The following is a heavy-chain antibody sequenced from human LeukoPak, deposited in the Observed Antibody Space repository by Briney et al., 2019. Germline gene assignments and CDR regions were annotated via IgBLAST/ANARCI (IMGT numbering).Heavy chain of an antibody. CDR3: VKDLKFLEWLLRADYYYYMDV. V-gene: IGHV3-23*01. D-gene: IGHD3-3*01. Sequence: GGSLRLSCAASGFTFSSYPMSWVRQAPGKGLEWVSAISGSGGSTYYADSVKGRFTISRDNSKNTLYLQMNSLRAEDTAVYYCVKDLKFLEWLLRADYYYYMDVWGKGTTVTVSS. J-gene: IGHJ6*03. CDR2: ISGSGGST. CDR1: GFTFSSYP.